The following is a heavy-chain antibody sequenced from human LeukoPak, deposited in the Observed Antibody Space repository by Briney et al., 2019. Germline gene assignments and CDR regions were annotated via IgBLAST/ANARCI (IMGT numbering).Heavy chain of an antibody. J-gene: IGHJ4*02. Sequence: PGGSLRLSCAASGFTVSSNYMTWVRQAPGKGLEWVSVIYTGGNTDYADSVKGRSTISRDNSKNTLYLQMNSLRAEDTAVYYCARGRPPYYFDYWGQGTLVTVSS. D-gene: IGHD1-26*01. CDR3: ARGRPPYYFDY. CDR1: GFTVSSNY. V-gene: IGHV3-66*02. CDR2: IYTGGNT.